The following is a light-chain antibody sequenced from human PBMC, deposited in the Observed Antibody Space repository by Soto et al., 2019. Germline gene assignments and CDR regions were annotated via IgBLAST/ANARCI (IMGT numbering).Light chain of an antibody. CDR2: GAS. Sequence: EIVMTQSPATLSVSPGERATLSCRASQSISSNLAWYQQKPGQAPRLLIYGASTRATGIPARFSGSGSGTEFTLTISSLQSEDFATYYCQQVNRYPRTFGQGTKLEIK. V-gene: IGKV3-15*01. CDR3: QQVNRYPRT. CDR1: QSISSN. J-gene: IGKJ2*01.